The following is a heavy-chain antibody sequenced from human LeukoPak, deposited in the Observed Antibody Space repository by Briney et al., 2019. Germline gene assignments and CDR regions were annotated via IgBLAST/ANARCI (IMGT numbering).Heavy chain of an antibody. CDR2: IYHSGST. J-gene: IGHJ4*02. CDR1: GFTFSTSV. V-gene: IGHV4-30-2*01. Sequence: LRLSCAGSGFTFSTSVMSWARQAPGKGLEWIGYIYHSGSTYYDPSLKSRVTISVDRSKNQFSLKLSSVTAADTAVYYCARGIFTVNDYWGQGTLVTVSS. CDR3: ARGIFTVNDY. D-gene: IGHD4-17*01.